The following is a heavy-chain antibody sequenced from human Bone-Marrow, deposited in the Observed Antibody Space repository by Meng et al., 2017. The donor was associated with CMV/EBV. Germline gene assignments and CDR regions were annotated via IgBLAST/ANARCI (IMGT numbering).Heavy chain of an antibody. J-gene: IGHJ3*02. CDR1: GYTFTSYA. CDR3: AKSQARTPNSRDAFDI. Sequence: ASVKVSCKASGYTFTSYAMHWVRQAPGQRLEWMGWSNADNGNTKYRQEFQGRVTITRDTSASTAYMELSSLRFEDTAVYYCAKSQARTPNSRDAFDIWGQGTMVTVSS. CDR2: SNADNGNT. V-gene: IGHV1-3*02. D-gene: IGHD1-14*01.